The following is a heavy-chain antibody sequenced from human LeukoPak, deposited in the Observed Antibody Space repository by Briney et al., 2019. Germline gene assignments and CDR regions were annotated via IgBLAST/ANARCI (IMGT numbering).Heavy chain of an antibody. CDR1: GFTFNTYA. Sequence: GGSLRLSCAASGFTFNTYAVHWVRQARGKGLEWVAAISYDGSDKYYADSVKGRFTISRDNSKDTLYLQMSSLRAEDTAVYYCARAQRAYGDYHTFDYWGQGTLVTVSS. D-gene: IGHD4-17*01. J-gene: IGHJ4*02. CDR3: ARAQRAYGDYHTFDY. CDR2: ISYDGSDK. V-gene: IGHV3-30-3*01.